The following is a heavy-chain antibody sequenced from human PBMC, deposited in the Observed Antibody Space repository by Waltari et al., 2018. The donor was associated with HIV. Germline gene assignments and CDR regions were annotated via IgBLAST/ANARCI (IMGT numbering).Heavy chain of an antibody. Sequence: QLQLRESGPGLVKPSETLSLTCTVSGGSITTPAYYWGWYRQPPGKGLEWIATIYYSGGTYYSPSLKSRVTISVDTSKNQFSLKLTSVTAADTAVYYCARHKASTRYHLLGEGLGNWGPGTLVTVSS. V-gene: IGHV4-39*01. CDR1: GGSITTPAYY. D-gene: IGHD3-22*01. CDR3: ARHKASTRYHLLGEGLGN. CDR2: IYYSGGT. J-gene: IGHJ4*02.